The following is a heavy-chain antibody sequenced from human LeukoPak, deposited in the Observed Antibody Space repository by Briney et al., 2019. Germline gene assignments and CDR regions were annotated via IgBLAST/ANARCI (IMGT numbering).Heavy chain of an antibody. D-gene: IGHD2-2*01. V-gene: IGHV3-30-3*01. J-gene: IGHJ6*02. CDR2: ISYDGSNK. CDR3: ARVDCSSTSCYKYYYYGMDV. Sequence: GGSLRLSCAASGFTFSSYAMHWVRQAPGKGLEWVAVISYDGSNKCYADSVKGRFTISRDNSKNSLYLQMNSLRAEDTAVYYCARVDCSSTSCYKYYYYGMDVWGQGTTVTVSS. CDR1: GFTFSSYA.